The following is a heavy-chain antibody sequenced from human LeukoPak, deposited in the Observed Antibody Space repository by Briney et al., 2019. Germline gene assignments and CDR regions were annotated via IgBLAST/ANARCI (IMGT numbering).Heavy chain of an antibody. CDR1: VYTFTKAV. V-gene: IGHV1-18*01. J-gene: IGHJ4*01. Sequence: GSVKVSSKPSVYTFTKAVISSVRPAPGQGLGWVGWISAEHGNTNCPQKFHGRVTMTTDTSRNTAYMELRSLRSDDTAVYYCARGRGYCSGGNCYEFDYWG. CDR3: ARGRGYCSGGNCYEFDY. D-gene: IGHD2-15*01. CDR2: ISAEHGNT.